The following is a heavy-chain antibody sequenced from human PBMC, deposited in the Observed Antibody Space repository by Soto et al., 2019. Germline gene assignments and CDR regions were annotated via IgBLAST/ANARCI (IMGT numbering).Heavy chain of an antibody. CDR3: AECRYFSGGSALLEL. D-gene: IGHD2-15*01. V-gene: IGHV3-23*01. J-gene: IGHJ2*01. Sequence: EVQLLESGGDLVQPGGALRLSCAASGFNFSNYVMTWVRQAPGKGLEWVSAICVSGDSTYSADSVKGRITISRDNSKNHLYLQMNSLSAEETAEYYCAECRYFSGGSALLELWG. CDR1: GFNFSNYV. CDR2: ICVSGDST.